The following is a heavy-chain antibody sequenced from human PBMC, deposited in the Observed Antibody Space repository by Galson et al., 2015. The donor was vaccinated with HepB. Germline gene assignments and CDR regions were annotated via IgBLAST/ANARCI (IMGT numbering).Heavy chain of an antibody. D-gene: IGHD6-6*01. J-gene: IGHJ4*02. V-gene: IGHV1-69*13. CDR2: IIPIFGTA. CDR1: GGTFSSYA. CDR3: ARYSSSSYYFDY. Sequence: SVKVSCKASGGTFSSYAISWVRQAPGQGPEWMGGIIPIFGTANYAQKFQGRVTITADESTSTAYMELSSLRSEDTAVYYCARYSSSSYYFDYWGQGTLVTVSS.